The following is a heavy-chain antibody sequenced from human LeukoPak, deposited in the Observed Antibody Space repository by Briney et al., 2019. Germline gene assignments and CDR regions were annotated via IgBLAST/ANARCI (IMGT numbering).Heavy chain of an antibody. J-gene: IGHJ6*02. V-gene: IGHV1-18*01. D-gene: IGHD3-22*01. CDR2: ISAYNGNT. CDR1: GYTFTSYG. Sequence: GASVKVSCKASGYTFTSYGIIWVRQAPGQGLEWMGWISAYNGNTNYAQKLQGRVTMTTDTSTSTAYMELRSLRSDDTAVYYCARAGGYLGDYGMDVWGQGTTVTVSS. CDR3: ARAGGYLGDYGMDV.